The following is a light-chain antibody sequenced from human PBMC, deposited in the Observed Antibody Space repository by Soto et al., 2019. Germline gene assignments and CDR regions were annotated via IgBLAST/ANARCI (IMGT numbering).Light chain of an antibody. CDR1: QSVSSY. J-gene: IGKJ2*01. V-gene: IGKV3-11*01. CDR3: QQRSNWPRYT. Sequence: EIVLTQSPATLSLSPGERATLSCRASQSVSSYLAWYQQKPGQAPRLLIYDASNRATGIPARFSGSGSGTDFTLPLSSLEPEDFAVYYGQQRSNWPRYTFGQGTQLEIK. CDR2: DAS.